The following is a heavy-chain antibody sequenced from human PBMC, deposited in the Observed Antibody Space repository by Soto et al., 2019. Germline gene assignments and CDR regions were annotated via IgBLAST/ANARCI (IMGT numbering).Heavy chain of an antibody. Sequence: PGGSLRLSCAASGFSFSRHGMHWVRQAPGKGLEWVAVISYDGSNQDYADSVKGRFSISRDNSKNTVYLQMNSLRVEDSAVYYCARDRSSTYYYYGMDLWGQGTTVTVPS. J-gene: IGHJ6*02. V-gene: IGHV3-30-3*01. D-gene: IGHD6-19*01. CDR3: ARDRSSTYYYYGMDL. CDR1: GFSFSRHG. CDR2: ISYDGSNQ.